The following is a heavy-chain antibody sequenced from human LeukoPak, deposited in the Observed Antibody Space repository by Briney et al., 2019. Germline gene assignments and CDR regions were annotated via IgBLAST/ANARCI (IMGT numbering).Heavy chain of an antibody. CDR1: GYTFSSYD. CDR2: INTNTGNP. V-gene: IGHV7-4-1*02. J-gene: IGHJ4*02. Sequence: ALVKVSCKASGYTFSSYDINWVRQAPGQGLEWMGRINTNTGNPTYAQDYTGRFVFSLDTSVSTTYLQISRLKAEDTAVYYCASGPSYSGSNEYFDFWGQGTLVTVSS. CDR3: ASGPSYSGSNEYFDF. D-gene: IGHD1-26*01.